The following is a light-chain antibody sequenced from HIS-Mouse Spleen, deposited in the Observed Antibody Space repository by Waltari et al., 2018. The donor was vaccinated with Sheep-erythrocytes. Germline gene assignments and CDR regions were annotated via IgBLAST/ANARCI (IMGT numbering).Light chain of an antibody. V-gene: IGLV2-23*01. CDR3: CSYAGSSTPWV. CDR2: EGS. J-gene: IGLJ3*02. CDR1: SSDVGSYNL. Sequence: QSALTQPASASGSPGQSTTISGTGTSSDVGSYNLVSWYQQHPGKAPKLMIYEGSKRPSGVSNRFSGSKSGNTASLTISGLQAEDEADYYCCSYAGSSTPWVFGGGTKLTVL.